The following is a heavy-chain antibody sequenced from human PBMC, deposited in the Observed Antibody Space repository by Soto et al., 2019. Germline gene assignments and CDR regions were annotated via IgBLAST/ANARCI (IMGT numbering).Heavy chain of an antibody. D-gene: IGHD3-16*01. Sequence: EVQLVESGGGLVQPGGSLRLSCAASGFTFSSYAMQWVRQAPGKGLEYVSAISSNGGSTYYANSVKGRFTISRDNSKNTLYLQMGSLRAEDMAVYYCAREGYAGSDIWGQGTMVTVSS. V-gene: IGHV3-64*01. CDR1: GFTFSSYA. J-gene: IGHJ3*02. CDR2: ISSNGGST. CDR3: AREGYAGSDI.